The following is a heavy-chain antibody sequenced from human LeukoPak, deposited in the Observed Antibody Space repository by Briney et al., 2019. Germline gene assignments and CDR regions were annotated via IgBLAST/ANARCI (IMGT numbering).Heavy chain of an antibody. Sequence: GGSLRLSCAASGFTFNSYAMSWVPQAPGEELEWVSGISGSGGSTYYADSVKGRFTISRDTSRNTLYLQMNSLRAEDTAVYYCAKDRSGWYYFDYGGQGTLVTVST. CDR3: AKDRSGWYYFDY. V-gene: IGHV3-23*01. CDR2: ISGSGGST. CDR1: GFTFNSYA. J-gene: IGHJ4*02. D-gene: IGHD6-19*01.